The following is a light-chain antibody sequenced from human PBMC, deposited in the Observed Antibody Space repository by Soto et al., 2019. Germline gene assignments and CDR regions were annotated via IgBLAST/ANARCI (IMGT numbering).Light chain of an antibody. V-gene: IGKV3-11*02. J-gene: IGKJ5*01. CDR3: QQRRNWLKRVT. CDR1: QCFANSF. CDR2: GAS. Sequence: VFTQSPGTLSLSPGERATLSSRPSQCFANSFIAWYQQKPGQAPRLLIYGASSRATGIPAGFSGSGSGRDFTLTIRSLEPEDFAVYYCQQRRNWLKRVTLGQGTRVEFK.